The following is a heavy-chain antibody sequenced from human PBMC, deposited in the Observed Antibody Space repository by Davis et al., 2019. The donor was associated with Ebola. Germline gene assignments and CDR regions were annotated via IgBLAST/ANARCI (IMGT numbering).Heavy chain of an antibody. D-gene: IGHD1-1*01. CDR2: IDHSGIR. J-gene: IGHJ4*02. Sequence: SETLSLTCAVYGGSLTDHAWNWLRQSPGKGLEGIGEIDHSGIRTYNPSLESRVTMSVDTSKNQFSLKLKSLTAADTAVYYCSDWNRWGQGTLVTVSS. CDR1: GGSLTDHA. CDR3: SDWNR. V-gene: IGHV4-34*01.